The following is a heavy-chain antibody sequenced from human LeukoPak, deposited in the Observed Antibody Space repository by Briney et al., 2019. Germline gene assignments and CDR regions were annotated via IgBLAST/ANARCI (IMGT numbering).Heavy chain of an antibody. CDR2: IYYSGTT. CDR3: ARDPRTYDSGTSWYYYYGLDV. J-gene: IGHJ6*02. D-gene: IGHD3-10*01. Sequence: SETLSLTCTVSGGSISSSSYYWGWIRQPPGKGLEWIGSIYYSGTTYYNPSLKGRVSLSVDTSKNQFSLNLSSVTAADTAVYYCARDPRTYDSGTSWYYYYGLDVWGQGTTVTVSS. V-gene: IGHV4-39*07. CDR1: GGSISSSSYY.